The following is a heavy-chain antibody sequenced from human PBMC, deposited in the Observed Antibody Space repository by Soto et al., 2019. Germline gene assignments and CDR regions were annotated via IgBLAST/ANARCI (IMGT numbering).Heavy chain of an antibody. D-gene: IGHD5-18*01. J-gene: IGHJ3*02. CDR3: SKDRPDTGWAFDI. CDR1: GFTFSSYG. V-gene: IGHV3-30*18. Sequence: QVQLVESGGGVVQPGRSLRLSCAASGFTFSSYGMHWVRQAPGKGLEWVATISYDGSKKYYADSVKGRFTISSDNSKNTLYLQMNSLRAEDTAVYYCSKDRPDTGWAFDIWGRGTMVTVSS. CDR2: ISYDGSKK.